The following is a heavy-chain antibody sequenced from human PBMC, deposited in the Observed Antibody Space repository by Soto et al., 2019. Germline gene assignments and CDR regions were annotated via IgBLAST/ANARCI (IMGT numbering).Heavy chain of an antibody. Sequence: QVQLVQSGAEVKKPGSSVKVSCKASGGTFSSYAISWVRQAPGQGLEWMGGIIPIFGTANYAQKFQGRVTITADESTSTAYMELSSLRSEDTAVYYCARDRTRVRSSWRKDAFDIWGQGTMVTVSS. CDR1: GGTFSSYA. CDR2: IIPIFGTA. D-gene: IGHD6-13*01. CDR3: ARDRTRVRSSWRKDAFDI. V-gene: IGHV1-69*12. J-gene: IGHJ3*02.